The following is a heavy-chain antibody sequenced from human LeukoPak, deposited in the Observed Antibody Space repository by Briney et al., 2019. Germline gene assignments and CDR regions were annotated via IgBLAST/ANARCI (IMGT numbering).Heavy chain of an antibody. Sequence: GGSLRLSCAASGFTLSRYAMSWVRQAPGKGLGWVSGLSSGAGARTPSAHSVKGRFSTYRDNSTNTLHMQLHRLRAAGSAIYYCFRDAWGWLLDFWGQGTLVTVSS. CDR3: FRDAWGWLLDF. V-gene: IGHV3-23*01. CDR1: GFTLSRYA. D-gene: IGHD5-12*01. CDR2: LSSGAGART. J-gene: IGHJ4*02.